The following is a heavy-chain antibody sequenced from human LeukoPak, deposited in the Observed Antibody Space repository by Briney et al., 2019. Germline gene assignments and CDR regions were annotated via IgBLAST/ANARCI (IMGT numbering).Heavy chain of an antibody. Sequence: GGSLRLSCAASGFTFSSYAMSWVRQAPGKGLEWVSAISGSGGSTYYADSVKGRFTISRDNAKNSLYLQMNSLRAEDTAVYYCARDGGIQLGHAFDIWGQGTMVTVSS. CDR2: ISGSGGST. CDR1: GFTFSSYA. D-gene: IGHD5-18*01. CDR3: ARDGGIQLGHAFDI. J-gene: IGHJ3*02. V-gene: IGHV3-23*01.